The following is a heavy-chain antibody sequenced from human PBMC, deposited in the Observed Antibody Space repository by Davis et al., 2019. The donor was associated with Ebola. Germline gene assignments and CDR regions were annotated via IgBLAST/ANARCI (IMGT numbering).Heavy chain of an antibody. CDR1: GGTFSSYA. CDR2: IIPIFGTA. V-gene: IGHV1-69*13. Sequence: SVKVSCKASGGTFSSYAISWVRQAPGQGLEWMGGIIPIFGTANYAQKFQGRVTITADESTSTAYMELSSLRSEDTAVYYCARGSITMVQGVIITVPRTKYYYYYYGMDVWGQGTTVTVSS. J-gene: IGHJ6*02. D-gene: IGHD3-10*01. CDR3: ARGSITMVQGVIITVPRTKYYYYYYGMDV.